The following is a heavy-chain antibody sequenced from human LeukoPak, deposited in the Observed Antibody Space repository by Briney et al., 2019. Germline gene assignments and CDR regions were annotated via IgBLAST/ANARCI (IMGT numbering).Heavy chain of an antibody. Sequence: GSLRLSCTASEFTFSVYTMNWVRQAPGKGLERVSSISPSSSSIYYADSVRGRFTVSRDNAKKSLSLQMNSLRVEDTAIYYCARETYNDFWSGLNWFDPWGQGTLVTVSS. V-gene: IGHV3-21*01. CDR2: ISPSSSSI. D-gene: IGHD3-3*01. J-gene: IGHJ5*02. CDR3: ARETYNDFWSGLNWFDP. CDR1: EFTFSVYT.